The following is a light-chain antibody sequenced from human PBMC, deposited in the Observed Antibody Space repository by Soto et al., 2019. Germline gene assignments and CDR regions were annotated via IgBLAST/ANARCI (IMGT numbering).Light chain of an antibody. CDR2: DAS. CDR3: SSYTSSSTLV. J-gene: IGLJ1*01. Sequence: QSVLTQPASVSGSPGQSITISCTGTSSDVGGYNYVSWYQQHPGKAPKLMIYDASNRPSGVSNRFYGSKSGNTASLTISGLQAEDEADYYCSSYTSSSTLVFGTGTKVTVL. V-gene: IGLV2-14*01. CDR1: SSDVGGYNY.